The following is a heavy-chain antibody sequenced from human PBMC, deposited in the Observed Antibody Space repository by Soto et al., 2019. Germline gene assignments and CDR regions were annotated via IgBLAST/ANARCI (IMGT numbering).Heavy chain of an antibody. CDR3: ARDSREPRYYYYGMDV. Sequence: GGSLRLSCAASGFICRDWFMIWIRQAPGKGLEWISYISKDSGRATRYADSVKGRFTISRDNSKNTLYLQMNSLRAEDTAVYYCARDSREPRYYYYGMDVWGQGTTVTAP. D-gene: IGHD1-26*01. CDR1: GFICRDWF. CDR2: ISKDSGRAT. V-gene: IGHV3-11*01. J-gene: IGHJ6*02.